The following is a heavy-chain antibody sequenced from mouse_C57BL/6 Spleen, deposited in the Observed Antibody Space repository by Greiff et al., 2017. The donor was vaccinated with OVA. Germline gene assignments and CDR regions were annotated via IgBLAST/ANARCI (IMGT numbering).Heavy chain of an antibody. J-gene: IGHJ3*01. V-gene: IGHV1-69*01. CDR3: ARFYDYDLAWFAY. D-gene: IGHD2-4*01. CDR2: IDPSDSYT. CDR1: GYTFTSYW. Sequence: QVQLQQPGAELVMPGASVKLSCKASGYTFTSYWMHWVKQRPGQGLEWIGEIDPSDSYTNYNQKFKGKSTLTVDNSSSTAYMQLSSLTSEDSAVYYCARFYDYDLAWFAYWGQGTLVTVSA.